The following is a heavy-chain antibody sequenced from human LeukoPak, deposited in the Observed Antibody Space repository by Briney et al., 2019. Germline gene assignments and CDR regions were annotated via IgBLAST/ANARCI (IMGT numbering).Heavy chain of an antibody. D-gene: IGHD2-15*01. Sequence: ASVEVSCKASGYTFTSYGISLVRQAPGQGLEWMGWISAYNGNTNYAQKLQGRVTMTTDTSTSTAYMELRSLRSDDTAVYYCARRLLGCTEFDHWGQGTLVTVSS. CDR3: ARRLLGCTEFDH. V-gene: IGHV1-18*01. J-gene: IGHJ4*02. CDR2: ISAYNGNT. CDR1: GYTFTSYG.